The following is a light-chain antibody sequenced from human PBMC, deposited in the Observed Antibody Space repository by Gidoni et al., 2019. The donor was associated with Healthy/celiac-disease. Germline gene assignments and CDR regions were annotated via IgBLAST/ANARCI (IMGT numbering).Light chain of an antibody. CDR3: QQYNNFPWT. CDR2: KAS. CDR1: QSIGTW. J-gene: IGKJ1*01. V-gene: IGKV1-5*03. Sequence: DIQMTQSPSTLSASAGDRVTITCRASQSIGTWFAWYQQKQGKAPKVLIYKASSLESGVPSRFSGSGSGTEFTLTISSLQPDDFATYYCQQYNNFPWTFGRGTKVEIK.